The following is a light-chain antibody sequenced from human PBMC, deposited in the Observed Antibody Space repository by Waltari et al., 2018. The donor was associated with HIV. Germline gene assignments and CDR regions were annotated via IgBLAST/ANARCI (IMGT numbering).Light chain of an antibody. CDR1: SSTIGSNY. Sequence: QSVLTQPPSASGTPGQRVTISCSGSSSTIGSNYVYWYQQLPGTAPKLLIYRNNQRPSGVPDRFSGSKSGTSASLAISGLRSEDEADYYCAAWDDSLSGLHWVFGGGTKLTVL. CDR2: RNN. J-gene: IGLJ3*02. CDR3: AAWDDSLSGLHWV. V-gene: IGLV1-47*01.